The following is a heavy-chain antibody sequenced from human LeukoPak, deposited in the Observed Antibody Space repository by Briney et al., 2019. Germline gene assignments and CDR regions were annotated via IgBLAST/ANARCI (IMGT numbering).Heavy chain of an antibody. Sequence: PGGSLRLSCVASGSTFSSYWMSWVRQAPGKGLEWVANIKQDGSEKYYVDSVKGRFTISRDNAKNSLYLQMNSLRAEDTAVYYCAREVYCSSTSCYTGYFQHWGQGTLVTVSS. CDR1: GSTFSSYW. V-gene: IGHV3-7*01. CDR2: IKQDGSEK. J-gene: IGHJ1*01. D-gene: IGHD2-2*02. CDR3: AREVYCSSTSCYTGYFQH.